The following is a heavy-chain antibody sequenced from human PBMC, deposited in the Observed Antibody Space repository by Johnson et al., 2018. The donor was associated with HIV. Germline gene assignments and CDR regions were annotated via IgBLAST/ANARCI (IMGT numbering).Heavy chain of an antibody. CDR2: IGTAGDT. CDR3: AREFPYCSGGSCLPAAFDI. CDR1: GFTFSSYD. Sequence: EQLVESGGGLVQPGGSLRLSCVASGFTFSSYDMHWVRQATGKGLEWVSGIGTAGDTYYPGSVKGRYTISRENAKNSLYLQMNSLRAEDTAVYYCAREFPYCSGGSCLPAAFDIWGQGTMVTV. V-gene: IGHV3-13*01. D-gene: IGHD2-15*01. J-gene: IGHJ3*02.